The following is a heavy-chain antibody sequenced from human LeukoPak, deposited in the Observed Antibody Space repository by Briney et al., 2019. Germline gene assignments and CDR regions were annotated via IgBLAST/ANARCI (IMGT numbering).Heavy chain of an antibody. CDR2: ISSSSTYI. CDR1: GFTFSSYS. V-gene: IGHV3-21*01. D-gene: IGHD6-19*01. CDR3: ARGRSGPGADYYYGMDV. J-gene: IGHJ6*02. Sequence: PGGSLRLSCAASGFTFSSYSMNWVRQAPGRGLEWVSAISSSSTYIYYADSVKGRFTISRDNAKNSLYLQMNSLRAEDTAVYYCARGRSGPGADYYYGMDVWGQGTTVTVSS.